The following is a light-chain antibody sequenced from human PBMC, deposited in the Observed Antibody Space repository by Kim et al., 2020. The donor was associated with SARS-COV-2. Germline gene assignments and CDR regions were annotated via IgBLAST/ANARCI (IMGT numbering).Light chain of an antibody. CDR2: GRN. CDR1: SLRSYY. J-gene: IGLJ2*01. Sequence: SSELTQDPAVSVALGQTVRITCQGDSLRSYYATWYQQRPRQAPVLVIYGRNNRPSVIPDRFSGSSSGNTASLTISGAQAEDEADFYCQSRDSGGNVLFGGGTQLTVL. V-gene: IGLV3-19*01. CDR3: QSRDSGGNVL.